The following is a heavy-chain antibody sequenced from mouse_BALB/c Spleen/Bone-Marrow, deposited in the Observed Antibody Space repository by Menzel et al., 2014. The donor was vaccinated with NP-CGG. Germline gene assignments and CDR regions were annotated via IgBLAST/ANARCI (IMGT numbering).Heavy chain of an antibody. CDR3: TRPRYPFYAMDS. V-gene: IGHV5-12-2*01. D-gene: IGHD2-14*01. CDR2: ITDGGGTT. J-gene: IGHJ4*01. CDR1: GFTFNSNT. Sequence: EVQLVESGGGLVQPGGSLKLSCAASGFTFNSNTMSWVRQTPEKRLEWVAHITDGGGTTYYLDTVKGRFTISRDNAKNTLYLQMSSLKSEDTAMYYCTRPRYPFYAMDSWGQGTSVTVSS.